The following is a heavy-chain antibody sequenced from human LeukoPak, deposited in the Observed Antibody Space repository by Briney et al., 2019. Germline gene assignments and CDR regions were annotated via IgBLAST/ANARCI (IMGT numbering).Heavy chain of an antibody. V-gene: IGHV1-2*02. CDR2: INPNSGAT. CDR3: ARTGTPTADRFDP. J-gene: IGHJ5*02. Sequence: GASVKVSCKASGNTFTNYYVHWVRQAPGQGLEWMGWINPNSGATNYAQNFQGRVTMTRDTSISTAYMELSRLRSDDTAFYYCARTGTPTADRFDPWGQGTLVTVSS. D-gene: IGHD1-1*01. CDR1: GNTFTNYY.